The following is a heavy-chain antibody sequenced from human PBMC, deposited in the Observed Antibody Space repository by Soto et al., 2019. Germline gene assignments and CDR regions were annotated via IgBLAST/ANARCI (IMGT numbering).Heavy chain of an antibody. CDR1: GFTFSGSV. V-gene: IGHV3-73*01. CDR2: IGMKSNNFAT. Sequence: GGSLRLSCAASGFTFSGSVMHWVRQASGKPLEWVGRIGMKSNNFATAYAASVKGRFSISRDDSKNTAYLQMNSLKTEDTAVYYCTSQGGYCGGGSCYAFNDYWGQGTLVTVSS. J-gene: IGHJ4*02. CDR3: TSQGGYCGGGSCYAFNDY. D-gene: IGHD2-15*01.